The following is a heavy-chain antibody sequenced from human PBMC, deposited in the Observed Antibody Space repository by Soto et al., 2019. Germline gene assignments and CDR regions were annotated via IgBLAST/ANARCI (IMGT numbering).Heavy chain of an antibody. J-gene: IGHJ4*02. D-gene: IGHD5-18*01. CDR3: AKPPPDMVTGSYFDS. CDR1: GFTFSSYA. CDR2: ISGGSVNP. V-gene: IGHV3-23*01. Sequence: GGSLRLSCVASGFTFSSYAMSWVRQTPGKGLEWVSVISGGSVNPYYADSVKGRFTISRDNSKNTLFLQINNLRAEDTAVYYCAKPPPDMVTGSYFDSWGQGTQVTVSS.